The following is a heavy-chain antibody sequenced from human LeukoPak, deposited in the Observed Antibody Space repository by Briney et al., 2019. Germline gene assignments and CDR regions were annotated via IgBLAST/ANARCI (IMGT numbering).Heavy chain of an antibody. Sequence: PGGSLRLSCAASGFTFSNYAMSWVRQAPGKGLEWVSVIYSGGSTYYADSVKGRFTISRDNSKNTLYLQMNSLRAEDTAVYYCASGSGYLDYWGQGTLVTVSS. J-gene: IGHJ4*02. CDR3: ASGSGYLDY. CDR2: IYSGGST. CDR1: GFTFSNYA. V-gene: IGHV3-53*01. D-gene: IGHD5-12*01.